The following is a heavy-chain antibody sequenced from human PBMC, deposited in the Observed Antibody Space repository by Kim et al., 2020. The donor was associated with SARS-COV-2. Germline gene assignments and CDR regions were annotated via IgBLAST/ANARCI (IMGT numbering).Heavy chain of an antibody. CDR2: ISSSSSTI. CDR1: GFTFSSYS. D-gene: IGHD4-17*01. Sequence: GGSLRLSCAASGFTFSSYSMNWVRQAPGKGLEWVSYISSSSSTIYYADSVKGRFTISRDNAKNSLCLQMNSLRDEDTAVYYCARRRFYGDYVFTVWFDPWGQGTLVTVSS. CDR3: ARRRFYGDYVFTVWFDP. J-gene: IGHJ5*02. V-gene: IGHV3-48*02.